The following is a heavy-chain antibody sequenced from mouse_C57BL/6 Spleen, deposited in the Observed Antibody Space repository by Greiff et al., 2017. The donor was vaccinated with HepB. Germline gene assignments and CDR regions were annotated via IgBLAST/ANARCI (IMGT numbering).Heavy chain of an antibody. CDR1: GYTFTSYW. CDR2: IYPGSGST. CDR3: ARDSSCLVSYYFDY. D-gene: IGHD3-2*02. J-gene: IGHJ2*01. V-gene: IGHV1-55*01. Sequence: VQLQQSGAELVKPGASVKMSCKASGYTFTSYWITWVKQRPGQGLEWIGDIYPGSGSTNYNEKFKSKATLTVDTSSSTAYMQLSSLTSEDSAVYYWARDSSCLVSYYFDYWGQGTTLTVSS.